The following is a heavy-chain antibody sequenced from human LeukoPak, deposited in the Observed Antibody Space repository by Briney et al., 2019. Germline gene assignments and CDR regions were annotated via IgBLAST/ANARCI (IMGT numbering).Heavy chain of an antibody. CDR2: IYHSGST. Sequence: SETLSLTCAVYGGSFSGYYWSWIRQPPGKGPEWIGYIYHSGSTYYNPSLKSRVTISVDTSKNQFSLKLSSVTAADTAVYYCARGSSGSPRYDAFDIWGQGTMVTVSS. D-gene: IGHD1-26*01. V-gene: IGHV4-34*01. CDR3: ARGSSGSPRYDAFDI. CDR1: GGSFSGYY. J-gene: IGHJ3*02.